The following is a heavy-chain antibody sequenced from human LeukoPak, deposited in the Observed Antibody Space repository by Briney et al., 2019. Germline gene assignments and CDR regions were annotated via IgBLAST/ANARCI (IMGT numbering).Heavy chain of an antibody. D-gene: IGHD3-16*01. Sequence: KTGGSLRLSCAVSGFTFNTAYMSWVRQAPGKGLEYIGRIKSDTDGGTTYYAAPVKGRFTISRDDSKNTLYLQINGLKIEDTALYDCPADLRLCGQGTLVTVSS. J-gene: IGHJ1*01. V-gene: IGHV3-15*01. CDR3: PADLRL. CDR1: GFTFNTAY. CDR2: IKSDTDGGTT.